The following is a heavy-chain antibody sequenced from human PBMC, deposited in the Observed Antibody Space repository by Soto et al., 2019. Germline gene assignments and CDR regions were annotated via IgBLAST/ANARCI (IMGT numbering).Heavy chain of an antibody. CDR2: IYDTGISGYTPST. CDR1: GVSITSSY. V-gene: IGHV4-59*01. Sequence: SETLSLTFTVSGVSITSSYWSWIRRPPGKGLEWIAYIYDTGISGYTPSTSYNPSLKSRVTMSVDTSKSQFSLKLTSVTAADTAVYYCARGEDAFFYYGLDVWDQGITVTVSS. J-gene: IGHJ6*02. CDR3: ARGEDAFFYYGLDV.